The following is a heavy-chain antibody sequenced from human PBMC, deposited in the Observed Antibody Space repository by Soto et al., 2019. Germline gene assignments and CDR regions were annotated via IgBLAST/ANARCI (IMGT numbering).Heavy chain of an antibody. CDR1: GFTFSSNW. V-gene: IGHV3-74*01. D-gene: IGHD2-21*01. CDR3: ARDGEGF. CDR2: INTDGSET. J-gene: IGHJ4*02. Sequence: EVQLVESGGGLVQPGGSLRLSCAASGFTFSSNWMHWVRRVPGRGLVWVSRINTDGSETTYEDYVEGRFTISRDNAKNRLYLQMNSLRGEDTAVYYCARDGEGFWGQGTLVTVSS.